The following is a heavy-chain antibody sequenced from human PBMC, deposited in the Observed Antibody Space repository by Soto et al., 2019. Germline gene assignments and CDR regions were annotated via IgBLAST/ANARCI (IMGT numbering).Heavy chain of an antibody. CDR3: ARHALPLTSFDS. V-gene: IGHV4-59*08. Sequence: SETLSLTCTVSGGSISGYYWSWIRQPPGKGLEWIGYIYYSGSTNYNPSLKSRVTISVDTSKNQVSLKLSSVTAADTAVYYSARHALPLTSFDSWGQGTLVTVSS. CDR1: GGSISGYY. J-gene: IGHJ5*01. CDR2: IYYSGST. D-gene: IGHD3-9*01.